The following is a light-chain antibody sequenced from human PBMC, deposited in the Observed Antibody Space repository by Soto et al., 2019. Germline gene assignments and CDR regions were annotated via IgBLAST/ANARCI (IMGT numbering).Light chain of an antibody. V-gene: IGKV3-20*01. CDR3: QQHSSSPRT. Sequence: TQCPGILSASPGEGVTRSCRAAQDVTTNFAWYQQKRGQAPRLLIYRTSSRATGIPDRFSGSESETDFTLTISRLEPDDSAVYYCQQHSSSPRTFGPGTKVDIK. CDR1: QDVTTN. CDR2: RTS. J-gene: IGKJ1*01.